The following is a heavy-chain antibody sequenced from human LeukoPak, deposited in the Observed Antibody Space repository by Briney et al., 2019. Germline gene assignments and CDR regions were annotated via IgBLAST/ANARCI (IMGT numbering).Heavy chain of an antibody. CDR3: ARALWLGELEFDY. D-gene: IGHD3-10*01. Sequence: SETLSLTCTVSGGSISSYYWSWIRQPPGKGLEWIGYIYYSGSTNYNPSLKSRVTISVDTSKNQFSLKLSSVTAADTAVYYCARALWLGELEFDYWGQGTLVTVSS. CDR2: IYYSGST. CDR1: GGSISSYY. V-gene: IGHV4-59*01. J-gene: IGHJ4*02.